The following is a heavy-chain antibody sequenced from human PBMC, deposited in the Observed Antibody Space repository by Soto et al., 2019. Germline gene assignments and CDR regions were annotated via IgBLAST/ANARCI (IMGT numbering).Heavy chain of an antibody. CDR2: IYYSGST. Sequence: PSLTCTVSGGSISSGGYYWSWIRQHPGKGLEWIGYIYYSGSTYYNPSLKSRVTISVDTSKNQFSLKLSSVTAADTAVYYCASYSICSSTSCYADAFDIWGQGTMVTVSS. J-gene: IGHJ3*02. CDR3: ASYSICSSTSCYADAFDI. D-gene: IGHD2-2*01. V-gene: IGHV4-31*03. CDR1: GGSISSGGYY.